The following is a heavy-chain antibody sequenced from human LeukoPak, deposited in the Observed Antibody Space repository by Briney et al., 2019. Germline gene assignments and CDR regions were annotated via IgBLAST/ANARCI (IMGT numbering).Heavy chain of an antibody. CDR3: AKDRVSPGFNWFDP. CDR2: INGRGDNT. D-gene: IGHD2/OR15-2a*01. J-gene: IGHJ5*02. Sequence: GGSLRLPCAASGVIISSYAMSWVRQAPGKGLEWVSAINGRGDNTYYADSVKGRFTISRDNSKSTVYLQMNSLRTEDTAVYYCAKDRVSPGFNWFDPWGQGTLVTVSS. V-gene: IGHV3-23*01. CDR1: GVIISSYA.